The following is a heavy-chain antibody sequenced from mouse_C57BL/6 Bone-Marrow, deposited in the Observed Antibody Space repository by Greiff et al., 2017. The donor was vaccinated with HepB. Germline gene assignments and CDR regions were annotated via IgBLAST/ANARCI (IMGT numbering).Heavy chain of an antibody. D-gene: IGHD2-4*01. J-gene: IGHJ3*01. CDR2: ISSGSSTI. Sequence: EVQLVESGGGLVKPGGSLKLSCAASGSTFSDYGMHWVRQAPEKGLEWVAYISSGSSTIYYADTVKGRFTISRDNAKNTLFLQMTSLRSEDTAMYYCARLGDYDGAWFAYWGQGTLVTVSA. CDR3: ARLGDYDGAWFAY. CDR1: GSTFSDYG. V-gene: IGHV5-17*01.